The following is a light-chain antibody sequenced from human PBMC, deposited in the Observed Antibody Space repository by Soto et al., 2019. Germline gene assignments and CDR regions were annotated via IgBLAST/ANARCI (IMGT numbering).Light chain of an antibody. V-gene: IGLV8-61*01. CDR3: VLYMGSGIPV. J-gene: IGLJ2*01. CDR1: SGSVSATYY. CDR2: STN. Sequence: QTVVTQEPSFSVSPGGTVTLTFGLSSGSVSATYYPSWYQQTPGQAPRTLIYSTNTGSSGVPDRFSGSILGNKAALTIAGAQADDESDYYSVLYMGSGIPVFGGGTKLTVL.